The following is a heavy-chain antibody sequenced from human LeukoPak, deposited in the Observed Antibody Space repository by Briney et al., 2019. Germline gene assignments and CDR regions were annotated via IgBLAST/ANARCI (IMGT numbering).Heavy chain of an antibody. Sequence: SETLSLTCTASGGSISSYYWSWIRQPPGKGLKWIGYIYYSGSTNYNPSLKSRVTISVDTSKNQFSLKLSSVTTADTVVYYCARGGSTSYREFLYNWFDPWGQGTLVTVSS. V-gene: IGHV4-59*01. CDR1: GGSISSYY. CDR3: ARGGSTSYREFLYNWFDP. D-gene: IGHD3-10*01. J-gene: IGHJ5*02. CDR2: IYYSGST.